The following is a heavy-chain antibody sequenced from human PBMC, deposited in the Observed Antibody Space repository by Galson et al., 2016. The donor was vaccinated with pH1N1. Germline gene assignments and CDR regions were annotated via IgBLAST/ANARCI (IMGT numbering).Heavy chain of an antibody. J-gene: IGHJ4*02. CDR3: VRAIGAKSAY. Sequence: SLRLSCAASGFSFSSYWMSWVRQAPGKGLEWVANIKQDGTEKYYVASAKGRFTISRDNAKNSLYLQMNSLRVEDAAVYYCVRAIGAKSAYWGQGTLVTVSS. CDR1: GFSFSSYW. CDR2: IKQDGTEK. V-gene: IGHV3-7*04. D-gene: IGHD4/OR15-4a*01.